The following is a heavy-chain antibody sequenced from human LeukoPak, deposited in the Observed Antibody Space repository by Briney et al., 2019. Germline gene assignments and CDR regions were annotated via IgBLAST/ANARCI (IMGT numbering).Heavy chain of an antibody. Sequence: SETLSLTCTVSGGSISSYYWSWIRQPPGKGPEWIGYIYYSGSTNYNPSLKSRVTISVDTSKNQFSLKLSSVTAADTAVYYCARGGYSYGTFDPWGQGTLVTVSS. CDR3: ARGGYSYGTFDP. J-gene: IGHJ5*02. CDR2: IYYSGST. CDR1: GGSISSYY. V-gene: IGHV4-59*01. D-gene: IGHD5-18*01.